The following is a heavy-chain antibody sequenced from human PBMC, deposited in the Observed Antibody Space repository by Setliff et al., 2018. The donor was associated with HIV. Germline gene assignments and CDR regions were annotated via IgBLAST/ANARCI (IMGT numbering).Heavy chain of an antibody. CDR1: GASITSHY. CDR2: IYSTGST. Sequence: SETLSLTCTVSGASITSHYWSWIRQAPGRELEWIGYIYSTGSTNYNPSLQSRVSISMDASKNKFSLKVTSVTSADTAVYYCAKGAGFYGDYTFDYWGQGNLVTVSS. D-gene: IGHD4-17*01. CDR3: AKGAGFYGDYTFDY. V-gene: IGHV4-59*11. J-gene: IGHJ4*02.